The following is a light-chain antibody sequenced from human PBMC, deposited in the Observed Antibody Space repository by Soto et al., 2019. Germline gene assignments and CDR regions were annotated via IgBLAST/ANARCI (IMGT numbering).Light chain of an antibody. CDR2: GAS. J-gene: IGKJ1*01. V-gene: IGKV3-15*01. Sequence: IVLTQSPATRSVSPGERATLSCRASQSVSSNLAWYQQKPGQAPRLLIYGASTRATGIPARFSGSGSGTEFTLTISSLQSEDFAVYYCQQYNNWPETFAQGTKV. CDR1: QSVSSN. CDR3: QQYNNWPET.